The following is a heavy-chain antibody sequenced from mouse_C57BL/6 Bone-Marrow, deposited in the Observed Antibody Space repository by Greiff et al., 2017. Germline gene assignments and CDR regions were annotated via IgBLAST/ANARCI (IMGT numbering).Heavy chain of an antibody. J-gene: IGHJ3*01. CDR3: ARPYGSSSFAY. V-gene: IGHV1-22*01. Sequence: EVQLQQSGPELVKPGASVKMSCKASGYTFTDYNMHWVKQSHGKSLAWIGYINPNNGGTSYNQKFKGTATLTVNKSSSTAYMELRSLTSEDSAVYYCARPYGSSSFAYWGQGTLVTVSA. CDR1: GYTFTDYN. D-gene: IGHD1-1*01. CDR2: INPNNGGT.